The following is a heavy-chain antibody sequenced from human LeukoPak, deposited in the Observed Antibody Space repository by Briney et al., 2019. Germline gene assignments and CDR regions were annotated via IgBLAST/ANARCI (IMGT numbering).Heavy chain of an antibody. CDR1: GGSISSYN. CDR2: IHYSGST. CDR3: ARTDSSGWYVFDY. J-gene: IGHJ4*02. D-gene: IGHD6-19*01. Sequence: PSETLSLTCTVPGGSISSYNWSWIPQPPGKGLEWIGHIHYSGSTNHNPSPKSRVTISVDTSKNQFSLKLSPVTAADTAVYYCARTDSSGWYVFDYWGQGTLVTVSS. V-gene: IGHV4-59*01.